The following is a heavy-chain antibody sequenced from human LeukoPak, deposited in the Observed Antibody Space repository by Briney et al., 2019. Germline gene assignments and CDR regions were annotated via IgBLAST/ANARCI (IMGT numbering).Heavy chain of an antibody. D-gene: IGHD2-15*01. V-gene: IGHV4-34*01. CDR1: GGSFSGYY. J-gene: IGHJ6*02. Sequence: SETLSLTCAVHGGSFSGYYWSWIRQPPGKGLEWIGEINHSGSTNYNPSLKSRVTISVDTSKNRFSLKLSSVTAADTAVYYCARVKVVVAAARGCMDVWGQGTTVTASS. CDR3: ARVKVVVAAARGCMDV. CDR2: INHSGST.